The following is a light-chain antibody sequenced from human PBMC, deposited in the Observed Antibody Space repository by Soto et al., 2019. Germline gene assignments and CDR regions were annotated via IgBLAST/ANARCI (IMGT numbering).Light chain of an antibody. J-gene: IGKJ1*01. CDR1: QSVSSN. V-gene: IGKV3-15*01. CDR2: GAS. Sequence: EIVMTQSPATLSVSPGERATLSCRASQSVSSNLAWYQQIPGQAPRLLIYGASTRATGIPARFSGSGSGTDFTLTISSLQSEDFAVYDGQQYNNWPPRGTFGQGTKVEIK. CDR3: QQYNNWPPRGT.